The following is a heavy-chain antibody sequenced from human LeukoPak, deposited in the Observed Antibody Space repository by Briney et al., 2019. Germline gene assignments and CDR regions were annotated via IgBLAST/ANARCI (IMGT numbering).Heavy chain of an antibody. J-gene: IGHJ3*02. V-gene: IGHV3-23*01. CDR3: AKAGRGAMVTRSFAFDI. CDR1: GFTFSSYA. CDR2: ISGSGGST. Sequence: GGSLRLSCAASGFTFSSYAMSWVRQAPGKGLEWVSAISGSGGSTYYADSVKGRFTISRDNSMNTLYLQMNSLRAEDTAVYYCAKAGRGAMVTRSFAFDIWGQGTMVTVSS. D-gene: IGHD5-18*01.